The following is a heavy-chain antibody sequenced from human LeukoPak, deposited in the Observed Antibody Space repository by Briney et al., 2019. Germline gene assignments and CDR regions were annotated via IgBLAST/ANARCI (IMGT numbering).Heavy chain of an antibody. CDR2: INHSGST. D-gene: IGHD3-16*01. CDR3: ARGRITPDY. Sequence: SETLSLTCAVYGGSFSGYYWSWIRQPPGKGLEWIGEINHSGSTNYNPSLKSRVTISVDTSKNRFSLKLSSVTAADTAVYYCARGRITPDYWGQGTLVTVSA. CDR1: GGSFSGYY. J-gene: IGHJ4*02. V-gene: IGHV4-34*01.